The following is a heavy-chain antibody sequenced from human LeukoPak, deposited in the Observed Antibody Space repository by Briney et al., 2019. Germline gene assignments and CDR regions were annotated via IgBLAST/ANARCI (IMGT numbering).Heavy chain of an antibody. V-gene: IGHV4-39*07. CDR3: ARDHGSTSWYYF. CDR1: ASISSSRYY. Sequence: SETLSLTCTVPASISSSRYYCGWIRQPPGKGLEWIGSIDYSGGTSYNVSLKSRVTISIDTSKNQFSLKLRSVTAADTAVYYCARDHGSTSWYYFWGQGTLVTVSS. CDR2: IDYSGGT. D-gene: IGHD6-13*01. J-gene: IGHJ4*02.